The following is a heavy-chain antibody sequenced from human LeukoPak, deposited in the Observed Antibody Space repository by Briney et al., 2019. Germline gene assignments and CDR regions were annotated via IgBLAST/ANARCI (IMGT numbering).Heavy chain of an antibody. V-gene: IGHV1-46*01. CDR2: INPSGGST. Sequence: ASVKVSCKASGYTFTNYYMNWVRQAPGQGLEWMGIINPSGGSTSYAQKFQGRVTVTRDTSTSTVYMELSSLRSDDTAVYYCARELLGEQQLPLNYWGQGTLVTVSS. D-gene: IGHD6-13*01. CDR3: ARELLGEQQLPLNY. J-gene: IGHJ4*02. CDR1: GYTFTNYY.